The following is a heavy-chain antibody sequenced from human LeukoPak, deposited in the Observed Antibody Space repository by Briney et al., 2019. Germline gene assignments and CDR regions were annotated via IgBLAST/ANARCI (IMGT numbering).Heavy chain of an antibody. V-gene: IGHV3-7*04. CDR3: ARVAAAVPDQ. J-gene: IGHJ5*02. Sequence: GGSLRLSCAASGFTFTSYWMSWVRQAPGKGPEGVANINQDGSEKYYMDSVNGRFTPSRDHAKNSLYLQMSSLRAEDTAVYYCARVAAAVPDQWGQGTLVTVSS. CDR1: GFTFTSYW. D-gene: IGHD6-13*01. CDR2: INQDGSEK.